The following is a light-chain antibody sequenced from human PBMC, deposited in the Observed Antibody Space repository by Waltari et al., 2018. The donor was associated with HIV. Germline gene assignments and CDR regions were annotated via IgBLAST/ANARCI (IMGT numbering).Light chain of an antibody. Sequence: QSALTQPRSVSGSPGQSVTIACTGTSSDIGYFYYVSLYQQYPGKAPKVIIYEVNQRPSGVPDRFTGSKSGITASLTISGLQGDDEADYYCCSYAGSYTYVFGTGTKVNVL. V-gene: IGLV2-11*01. CDR2: EVN. CDR1: SSDIGYFYY. CDR3: CSYAGSYTYV. J-gene: IGLJ1*01.